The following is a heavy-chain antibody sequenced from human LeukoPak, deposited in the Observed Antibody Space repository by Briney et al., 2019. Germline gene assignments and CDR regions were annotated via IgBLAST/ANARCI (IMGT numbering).Heavy chain of an antibody. CDR1: GGSISSGGYY. Sequence: KASETLSLTCTVSGGSISSGGYYWSWIRQHPGKGLEWIGYIYYSGSTYYNPSLKSRVTISVDTSKNQFSLKLSSVTAADTAVYYCARATYYYDSSGYSPVDYFDYWGQGTLVTVSS. V-gene: IGHV4-31*03. D-gene: IGHD3-22*01. CDR2: IYYSGST. J-gene: IGHJ4*02. CDR3: ARATYYYDSSGYSPVDYFDY.